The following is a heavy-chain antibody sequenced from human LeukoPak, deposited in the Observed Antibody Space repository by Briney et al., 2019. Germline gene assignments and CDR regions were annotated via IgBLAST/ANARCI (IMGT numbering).Heavy chain of an antibody. CDR2: ISSNGGRT. J-gene: IGHJ4*02. Sequence: GGSLRLSCSVSGFTFSNYAMHWVRQAPGKGLGYDSGISSNGGRTYYAGSVKGRFTISRDNSKNTMYVQMSTLRVEDTAVYYCVKDPQSSGRYYFDYWGQGTLVTVSS. V-gene: IGHV3-64*05. D-gene: IGHD6-19*01. CDR3: VKDPQSSGRYYFDY. CDR1: GFTFSNYA.